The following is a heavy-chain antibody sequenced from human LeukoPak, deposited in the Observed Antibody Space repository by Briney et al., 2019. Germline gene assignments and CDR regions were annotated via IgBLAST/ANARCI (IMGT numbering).Heavy chain of an antibody. CDR2: IYHSGST. J-gene: IGHJ4*02. D-gene: IGHD6-19*01. CDR3: AREYSSGWIFDY. V-gene: IGHV4-4*02. CDR1: GGSISSSNR. Sequence: SETLSLTCAVSGGSISSSNRWSWVRQPPGKGLEWIGEIYHSGSTNYNPSLKSRVTISVDKSKNQFSLKLSSVTAADTAVYYCAREYSSGWIFDYWGQGTLVTVSS.